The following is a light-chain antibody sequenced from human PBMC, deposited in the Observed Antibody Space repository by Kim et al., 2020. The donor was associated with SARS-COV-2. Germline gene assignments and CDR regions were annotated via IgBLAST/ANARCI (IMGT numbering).Light chain of an antibody. CDR3: CSYAGSSTFVV. CDR1: SSDVGSYNR. CDR2: EGS. V-gene: IGLV2-23*03. Sequence: QSITISCTGTSSDVGSYNRVSWYQQHPGKAPKLMIYEGSKRPSGVSNRFSGSKSGNTASLTISGLQAEDEADYYCCSYAGSSTFVVFGGGTQLTVL. J-gene: IGLJ2*01.